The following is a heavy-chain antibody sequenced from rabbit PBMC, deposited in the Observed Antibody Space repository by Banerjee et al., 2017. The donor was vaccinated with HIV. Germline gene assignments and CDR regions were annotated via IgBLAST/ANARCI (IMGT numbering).Heavy chain of an antibody. V-gene: IGHV1S40*01. Sequence: QSLEESGGGLVKPGASLTLTCTASGFSFSSGYDMCWVRQAPGKGLEWIACIYTRSGSAYYANWANGRFTISKTSTTVTLQMTSLTAADTATYFCARTIVGSSWQFNLWGPGTLVTVS. CDR3: ARTIVGSSWQFNL. D-gene: IGHD8-1*01. CDR1: GFSFSSGYD. CDR2: IYTRSGSA. J-gene: IGHJ4*01.